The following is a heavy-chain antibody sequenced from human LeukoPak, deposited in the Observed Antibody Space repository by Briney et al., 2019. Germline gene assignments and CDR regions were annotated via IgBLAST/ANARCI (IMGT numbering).Heavy chain of an antibody. CDR3: ARVGTWELQRVFDY. CDR1: GFTFTDYW. CDR2: IQRGGSES. D-gene: IGHD1-26*01. Sequence: GGSLRLSCAASGFTFTDYWMHWVRQVPGKGLEWVANIQRGGSESYYVDSVKGRFTISRENAKNSLYLQMDSLRVEDTAVYYCARVGTWELQRVFDYWGQGTPVTVSS. V-gene: IGHV3-7*01. J-gene: IGHJ4*02.